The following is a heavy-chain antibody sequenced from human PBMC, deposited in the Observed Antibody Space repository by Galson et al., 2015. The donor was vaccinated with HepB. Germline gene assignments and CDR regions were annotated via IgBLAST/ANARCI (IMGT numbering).Heavy chain of an antibody. Sequence: SLRLSCAASGFTFSGSAMHWVRQASGKGLEWVGRIRSKANSYATAYAASVKGRFTISRDDSKNTAYLQMNSLKTEDTAVYYCTRPSTMVRGYGMDVWGQGTTVTVSS. CDR3: TRPSTMVRGYGMDV. CDR2: IRSKANSYAT. CDR1: GFTFSGSA. D-gene: IGHD3-10*01. V-gene: IGHV3-73*01. J-gene: IGHJ6*02.